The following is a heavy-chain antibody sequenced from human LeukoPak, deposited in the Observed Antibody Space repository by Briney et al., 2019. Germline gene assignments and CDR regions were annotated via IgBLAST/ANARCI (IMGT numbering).Heavy chain of an antibody. CDR2: INPNSGVT. Sequence: ASVKVSCKASGYTFTAYYMYWVRQAPGQGLEWMGWINPNSGVTDYAQKFQGRVTMTRDTSINTAYMELSRLRSDDTAVYYCARTLKIGLPRSSLYYWGQGTLVTVSS. CDR1: GYTFTAYY. V-gene: IGHV1-2*02. CDR3: ARTLKIGLPRSSLYY. J-gene: IGHJ4*02. D-gene: IGHD2/OR15-2a*01.